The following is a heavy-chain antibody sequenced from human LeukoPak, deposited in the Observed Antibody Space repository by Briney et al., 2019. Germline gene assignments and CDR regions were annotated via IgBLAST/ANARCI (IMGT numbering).Heavy chain of an antibody. J-gene: IGHJ6*02. Sequence: GGSLRLSCAASGFTFSSYAMHWVRQAPGKGLEYVSAISSNGGSTHYANSVKGRFTISRDNSKNTLYLQMGSLRAEDMAVYYCARVQFGYSIYYGMDVWGQGTTVTVSS. CDR3: ARVQFGYSIYYGMDV. CDR2: ISSNGGST. CDR1: GFTFSSYA. V-gene: IGHV3-64*01. D-gene: IGHD4-23*01.